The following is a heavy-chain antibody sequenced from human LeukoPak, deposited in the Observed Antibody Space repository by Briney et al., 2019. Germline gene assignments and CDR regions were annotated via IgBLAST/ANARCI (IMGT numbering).Heavy chain of an antibody. CDR1: GYTFTGYY. Sequence: GASVKVSCKASGYTFTGYYMHWVRQAPGQGLEWXXXXNPNSGGTNYAQKFQGWVTMTRDTSISTAYMELSRLRSDDTAVYYCARGLGYDILTGYDYWGQGTLVTVSS. J-gene: IGHJ4*02. CDR3: ARGLGYDILTGYDY. V-gene: IGHV1-2*04. D-gene: IGHD3-9*01. CDR2: XNPNSGGT.